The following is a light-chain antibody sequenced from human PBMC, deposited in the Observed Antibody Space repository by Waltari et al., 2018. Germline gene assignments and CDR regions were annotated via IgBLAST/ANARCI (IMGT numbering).Light chain of an antibody. CDR1: QDIRRY. CDR2: EAS. CDR3: QQYNSYST. Sequence: DIQMTQSPSTLSASVGDRVTITCRASQDIRRYLAWYQQKPGKAPNPLIYEASTLESGVSSRFSGSGSVTEFTLTISSLQPDDFATYYCQQYNSYSTFGQGTKVEI. V-gene: IGKV1-5*03. J-gene: IGKJ1*01.